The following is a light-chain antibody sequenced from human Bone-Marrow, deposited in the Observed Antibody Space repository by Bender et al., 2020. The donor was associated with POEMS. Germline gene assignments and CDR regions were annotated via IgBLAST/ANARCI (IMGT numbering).Light chain of an antibody. CDR2: EGS. J-gene: IGLJ3*02. Sequence: QSALTQPASVSGSPGQSITISCTGTSSDFGTYNLVSWYQQHPGKAPKLMIYEGSKRPSGVSNRFSGSKSGNTASLTISGLQAEDEADYYCCSHAGTRVFGGGTKLTVL. V-gene: IGLV2-23*01. CDR1: SSDFGTYNL. CDR3: CSHAGTRV.